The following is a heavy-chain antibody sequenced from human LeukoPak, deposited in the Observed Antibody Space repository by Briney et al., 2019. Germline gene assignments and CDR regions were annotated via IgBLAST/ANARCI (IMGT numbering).Heavy chain of an antibody. D-gene: IGHD1-1*01. CDR1: GFRISKSW. CDR3: AKGQEMESRLDY. J-gene: IGHJ4*02. CDR2: ISENGSEE. V-gene: IGHV3-7*03. Sequence: GGSLRLSCEASGFRISKSWMTWVRQSPGRGLEWVACISENGSEEKYLDSVRGRFTISRDNAKNSLYLQMNSLRVEDTAIYYCAKGQEMESRLDYWGQGTLVTVSS.